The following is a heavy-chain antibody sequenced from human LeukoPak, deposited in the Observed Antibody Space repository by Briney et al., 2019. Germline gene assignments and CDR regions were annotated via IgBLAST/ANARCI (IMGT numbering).Heavy chain of an antibody. CDR2: IYTSGST. Sequence: SQTLSLTCTVSGGSLSSGSYYWGWIRQPAGKGLEWIGRIYTSGSTNYNPSLKSRVTISVDTSKNQFSLKLSSVTAADTAVYYCARARGDRGYAFDIWGQGTMVTVSS. D-gene: IGHD5-12*01. V-gene: IGHV4-61*02. CDR3: ARARGDRGYAFDI. CDR1: GGSLSSGSYY. J-gene: IGHJ3*02.